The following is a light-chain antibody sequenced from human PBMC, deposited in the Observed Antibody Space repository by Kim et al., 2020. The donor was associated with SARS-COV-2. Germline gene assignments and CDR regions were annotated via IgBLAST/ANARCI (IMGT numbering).Light chain of an antibody. CDR3: QQNSSPWT. Sequence: DIQMTQSPSTLSASVGDRVTITCRASQSISSWLAWYQQKPGKAPKLLIYKASSLESGVPSRFSGSGSGTEFTLTISSLQPDDFATYCYQQNSSPWTFGQGTKVEIK. V-gene: IGKV1-5*03. J-gene: IGKJ1*01. CDR1: QSISSW. CDR2: KAS.